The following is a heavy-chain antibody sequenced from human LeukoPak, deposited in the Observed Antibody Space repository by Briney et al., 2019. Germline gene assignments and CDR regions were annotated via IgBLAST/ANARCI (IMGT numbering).Heavy chain of an antibody. CDR3: AKVGSGWSYYYYMDV. D-gene: IGHD6-19*01. CDR2: ISGSGGST. CDR1: GFTFSSYA. Sequence: PGGSLRLSCAASGFTFSSYAMSWVRQAPGKGLEWVSAISGSGGSTYYADSVKGRFTISRDNSKNTLYLQMNSLRAEDTAVYYCAKVGSGWSYYYYMDVWGKGTTVTVSS. V-gene: IGHV3-23*01. J-gene: IGHJ6*03.